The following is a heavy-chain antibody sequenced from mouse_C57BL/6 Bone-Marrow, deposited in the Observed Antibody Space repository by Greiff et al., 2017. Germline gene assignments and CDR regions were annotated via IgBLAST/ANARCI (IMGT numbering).Heavy chain of an antibody. J-gene: IGHJ3*01. CDR3: TREGLRPAWFAY. Sequence: EVKLVESGEGLVKPGGSLKLSCAASGFTFSSYAMSWVRQTPEKRLEWVAYISSGGDYIYYADTVKGRFTISRDNARNTLYLQMSSLKSEDTAMYYCTREGLRPAWFAYWGQGTLVTVSA. CDR1: GFTFSSYA. D-gene: IGHD2-4*01. CDR2: ISSGGDYI. V-gene: IGHV5-9-1*02.